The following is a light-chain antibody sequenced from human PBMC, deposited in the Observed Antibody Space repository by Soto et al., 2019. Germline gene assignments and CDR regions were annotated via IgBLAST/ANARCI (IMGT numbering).Light chain of an antibody. Sequence: QSALTQPASVSGSPGQSITLSCTGTSSDVGRYDYVSWYQQYPDKAPKFVIYEVTDRPSGVSNRFSGSKSGNTASLTISGLQAEDEANYYCSSYTSNSTLVFGSGTKLNVL. V-gene: IGLV2-14*01. CDR1: SSDVGRYDY. CDR3: SSYTSNSTLV. CDR2: EVT. J-gene: IGLJ1*01.